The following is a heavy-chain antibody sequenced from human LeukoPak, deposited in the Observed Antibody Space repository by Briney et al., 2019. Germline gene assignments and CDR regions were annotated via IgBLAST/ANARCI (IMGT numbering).Heavy chain of an antibody. CDR2: ISYDGSNK. Sequence: GGSLRLSCAASGFTFSNAWMSWVRQAPGKGLEWVAVISYDGSNKYYADSVKGRFTISRDNSKNTLYLQMNSLRGEDTAVYYSASSLAGKRHFDYWGQGTLVTVSS. CDR1: GFTFSNAW. J-gene: IGHJ4*02. CDR3: ASSLAGKRHFDY. V-gene: IGHV3-30*03. D-gene: IGHD6-19*01.